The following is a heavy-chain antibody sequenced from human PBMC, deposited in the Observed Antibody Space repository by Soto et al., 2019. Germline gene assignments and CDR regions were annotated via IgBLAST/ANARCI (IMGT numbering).Heavy chain of an antibody. D-gene: IGHD2-15*01. CDR1: GFTFSSYD. CDR2: ISGRGDST. J-gene: IGHJ3*01. CDR3: ARELRSCSGGNCYMDGAFDF. Sequence: GGFLRLSCAASGFTFSSYDMSWVRQAPGKGLEWVSLISGRGDSTYYADSVKGRFTISRDNSKNTLYVQMNSLRAEDTAVYYCARELRSCSGGNCYMDGAFDFWGQGTMVTVSS. V-gene: IGHV3-23*01.